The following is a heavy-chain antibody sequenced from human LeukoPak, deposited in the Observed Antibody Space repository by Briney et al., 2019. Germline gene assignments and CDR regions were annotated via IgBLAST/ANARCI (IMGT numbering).Heavy chain of an antibody. V-gene: IGHV5-10-1*01. Sequence: GESLKISCKGSGCRFASYWISWVRQMPGKGLEWMGRIDPSDSHTNYSPSFQGHVTISGDKSISTAYLQWSSLKASDTAMYYCARQYHYDSSGYPYAFEIWGPGTLVTVSS. CDR3: ARQYHYDSSGYPYAFEI. CDR2: IDPSDSHT. CDR1: GCRFASYW. J-gene: IGHJ3*02. D-gene: IGHD3-22*01.